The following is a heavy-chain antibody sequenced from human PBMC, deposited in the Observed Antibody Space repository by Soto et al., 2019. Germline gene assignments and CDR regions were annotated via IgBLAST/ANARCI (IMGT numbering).Heavy chain of an antibody. CDR2: IIPIFGTA. J-gene: IGHJ6*02. Sequence: ASVKVSCKASGGTFSSYAISWVRQAPGQGLEWMGGIIPIFGTANYAQKFQGRVTITADESTSTAYMELSSLRSEDTAVYYWARAEGYSYGHDYHHYVMAFWGQGTTVTVSS. CDR1: GGTFSSYA. V-gene: IGHV1-69*13. D-gene: IGHD5-18*01. CDR3: ARAEGYSYGHDYHHYVMAF.